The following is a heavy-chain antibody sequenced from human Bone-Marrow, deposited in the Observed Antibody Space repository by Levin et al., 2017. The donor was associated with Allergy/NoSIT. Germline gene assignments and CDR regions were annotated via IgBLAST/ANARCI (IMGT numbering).Heavy chain of an antibody. D-gene: IGHD5-12*01. CDR2: INPSGGYT. CDR1: GYTFTNYY. J-gene: IGHJ4*02. V-gene: IGHV1-46*01. Sequence: PGASVKVSCRTSGYTFTNYYIHWVRQAPGQGLEWMGLINPSGGYTTYAQRFQGRVTMTSDKSTSTVSMELTNLKFQDTAVYYCARADRSGFPALNFDYWGQGTLVTVSS. CDR3: ARADRSGFPALNFDY.